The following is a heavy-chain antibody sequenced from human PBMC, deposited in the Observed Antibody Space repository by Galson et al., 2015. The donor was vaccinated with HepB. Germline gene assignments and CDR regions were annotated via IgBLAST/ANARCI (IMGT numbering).Heavy chain of an antibody. CDR1: GFTFSDYY. Sequence: SLRLSCAASGFTFSDYYMSWIRQAPGKGLEWLSYISHSTLYTNYAHSVEGRFTISSDNSKNTLYLQMNSLRAEDTAVYYCAKALSFWNASYYFDYWGQGALVTVSS. V-gene: IGHV3-11*03. CDR3: AKALSFWNASYYFDY. D-gene: IGHD3-3*01. J-gene: IGHJ4*02. CDR2: ISHSTLYT.